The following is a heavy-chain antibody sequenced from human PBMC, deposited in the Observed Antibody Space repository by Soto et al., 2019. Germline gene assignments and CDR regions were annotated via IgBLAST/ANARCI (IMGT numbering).Heavy chain of an antibody. CDR3: ARDLVVGATAYYYYGMDV. CDR2: INPSGGST. V-gene: IGHV1-46*01. D-gene: IGHD1-26*01. CDR1: GYTFTSYY. J-gene: IGHJ6*02. Sequence: ASVKVSCKASGYTFTSYYMHWVRQAPGQGLEWMGIINPSGGSTSYAQKFQGRVTMTRDTSTSTVYMELSSLRSEDTAVYYCARDLVVGATAYYYYGMDVWGQGTTVTV.